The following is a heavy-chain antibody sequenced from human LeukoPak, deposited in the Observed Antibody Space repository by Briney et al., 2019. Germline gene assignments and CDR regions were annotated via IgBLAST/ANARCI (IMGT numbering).Heavy chain of an antibody. CDR3: ARGLLRFRPHYYYYMDV. CDR1: GGSFSGYY. CDR2: INHSGGT. J-gene: IGHJ6*03. V-gene: IGHV4-34*01. D-gene: IGHD3-3*01. Sequence: SETLSLTCAVYGGSFSGYYWSWIRQPPGKGLEWIGEINHSGGTNYNPSLKSRVTISVDTSKNQFSLKLSSVTAADTAVYYCARGLLRFRPHYYYYMDVWGKGTTVTVSS.